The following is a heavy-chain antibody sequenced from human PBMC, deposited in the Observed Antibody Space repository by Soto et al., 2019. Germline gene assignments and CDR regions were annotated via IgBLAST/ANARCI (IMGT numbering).Heavy chain of an antibody. V-gene: IGHV1-69*06. CDR3: ASWRSYSGSYCFDY. J-gene: IGHJ4*02. D-gene: IGHD1-26*01. CDR1: GGTFNTYT. CDR2: VIPMYDSV. Sequence: QVQLVQSGAEVKKPGSSVNVSCEASGGTFNTYTINWVRQAPGRGLEWMGQVIPMYDSVNYAESFQGRVTITADKSTNIAYMALSSLRSEDTALYFCASWRSYSGSYCFDYWGQGTLVIVSS.